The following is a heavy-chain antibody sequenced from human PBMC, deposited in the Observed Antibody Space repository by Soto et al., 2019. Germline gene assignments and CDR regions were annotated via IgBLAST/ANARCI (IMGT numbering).Heavy chain of an antibody. CDR2: INPSGGST. J-gene: IGHJ4*02. V-gene: IGHV1-46*01. D-gene: IGHD2-2*01. Sequence: ASVKVSFKASGYTFTSYYMHWVRQAPGQGLEWMGIINPSGGSTSYAQKFQGRVTMNRDTSTSTVYMELSSLRSEDTAVYYCARAELYQLLGEYWGQGTLVTVSS. CDR3: ARAELYQLLGEY. CDR1: GYTFTSYY.